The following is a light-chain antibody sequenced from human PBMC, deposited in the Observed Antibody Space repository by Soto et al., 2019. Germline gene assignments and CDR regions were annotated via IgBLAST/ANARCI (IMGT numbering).Light chain of an antibody. CDR2: DAY. J-gene: IGKJ1*01. CDR3: QQYDSYSWT. V-gene: IGKV1-5*01. CDR1: QIISSW. Sequence: DIQMTQSPSTLSESVGDRVTISCGASQIISSWLAWYQQLPGKAPKLLIYDAYTLETGVPSRFSGSGSGTDFTLTISSLQADDFATYYCQQYDSYSWTFGQGTKVEV.